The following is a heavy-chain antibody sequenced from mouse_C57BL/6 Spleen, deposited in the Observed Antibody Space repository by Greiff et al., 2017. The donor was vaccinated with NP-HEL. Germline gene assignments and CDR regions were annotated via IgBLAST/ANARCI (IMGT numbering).Heavy chain of an antibody. D-gene: IGHD1-1*01. CDR3: ARYDGSSPYAMDY. J-gene: IGHJ4*01. Sequence: VQLQQPGAELVRPGTSVKLSCKASGYTFTSYWMHWVKQRPGQGLEWIGVIDPSDSYTNYNQKFKGKATLTVDTSSSTAYMQLSSLTSEDSAVDYCARYDGSSPYAMDYWGQGTSVTVSS. CDR1: GYTFTSYW. CDR2: IDPSDSYT. V-gene: IGHV1-59*01.